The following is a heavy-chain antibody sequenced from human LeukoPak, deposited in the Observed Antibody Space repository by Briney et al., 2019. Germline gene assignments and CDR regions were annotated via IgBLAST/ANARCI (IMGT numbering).Heavy chain of an antibody. CDR1: GFTFSDYE. Sequence: QPGGSLRLSCAASGFTFSDYEMNWVRQAPGKGLEWVSLISHDGNSRKYADSVKGRFIVSRDNSKNTLYLQMNSLRSEDTAVYYCASDSAWNLHGGYLDHWGQGTLVSVSS. J-gene: IGHJ4*02. CDR2: ISHDGNSR. CDR3: ASDSAWNLHGGYLDH. V-gene: IGHV3-30*03. D-gene: IGHD2-15*01.